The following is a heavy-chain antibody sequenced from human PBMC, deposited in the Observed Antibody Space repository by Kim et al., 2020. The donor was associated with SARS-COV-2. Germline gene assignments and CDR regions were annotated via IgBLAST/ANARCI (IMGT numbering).Heavy chain of an antibody. CDR3: ARDATHYGMDV. CDR2: ISSSSSYI. CDR1: GFTFSSYS. J-gene: IGHJ6*02. V-gene: IGHV3-21*01. Sequence: GGSLRLSCAASGFTFSSYSMNWVRQAPGKGLEWVSSISSSSSYIYYADSVKGRFTISRDNAKNSLYLQMNSLRAEDTAVYYCARDATHYGMDVWGQGTTVTVSS.